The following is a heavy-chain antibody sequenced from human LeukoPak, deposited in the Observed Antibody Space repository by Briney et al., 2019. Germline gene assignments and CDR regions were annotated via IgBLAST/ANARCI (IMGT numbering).Heavy chain of an antibody. V-gene: IGHV3-23*01. CDR2: ISGSGGSI. CDR3: AAKWGWFVY. D-gene: IGHD6-19*01. J-gene: IGHJ4*02. Sequence: GGSLRLSCAASGFTVNSNYMSWVRQAPGKGLEWVSAISGSGGSIYYADSVKGRFTISRDNSKNTLYLQMNSLRVEDTAVYYCAAKWGWFVYWGQGTLVTVSS. CDR1: GFTVNSNY.